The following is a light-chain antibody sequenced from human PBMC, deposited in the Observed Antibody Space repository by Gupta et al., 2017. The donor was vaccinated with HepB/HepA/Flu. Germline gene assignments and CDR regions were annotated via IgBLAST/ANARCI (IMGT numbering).Light chain of an antibody. V-gene: IGLV3-21*03. CDR2: GDS. CDR1: NVGSQS. J-gene: IGLJ1*01. CDR3: QVWDGDTDHHV. Sequence: SYVLTQPPSVSVAPGKTARITCGGNNVGSQSVHWYQQKPGQAPVLVVFGDSHQPSGIPERISGSKSGNTATLTISSVEAGDEADYYCQVWDGDTDHHVFATGTKVTVL.